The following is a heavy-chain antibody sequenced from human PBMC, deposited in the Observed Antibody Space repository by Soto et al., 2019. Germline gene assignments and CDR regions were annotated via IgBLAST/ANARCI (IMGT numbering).Heavy chain of an antibody. CDR3: ARESRFLEWLALNWFDP. Sequence: PGGSLRLSCAASGFTFSSYGMHWVRQAPGKGLDWVSLISSGGSAYYADSVKGRFTISRDNAKNSLYLQMNSLRDEDTAVYYCARESRFLEWLALNWFDPWGQGT. CDR2: ISSGGSA. CDR1: GFTFSSYG. D-gene: IGHD3-3*01. J-gene: IGHJ5*02. V-gene: IGHV3-NL1*01.